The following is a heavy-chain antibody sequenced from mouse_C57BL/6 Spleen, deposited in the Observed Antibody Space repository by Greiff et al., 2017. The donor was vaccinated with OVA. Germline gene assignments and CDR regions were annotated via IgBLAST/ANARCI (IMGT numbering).Heavy chain of an antibody. D-gene: IGHD4-1*02. V-gene: IGHV5-4*01. CDR3: ARDLQLGRAMDY. Sequence: EVQLQQSGGGLVKPGGSLKLSCAASGFTFSSYAMSWVRQTPEKRLEWVATISDGGSYTYYPDNVKGRFTISRDNAKNNLYLQMSHLKSEDTAMYYCARDLQLGRAMDYWGQGTSVTVSS. CDR2: ISDGGSYT. J-gene: IGHJ4*01. CDR1: GFTFSSYA.